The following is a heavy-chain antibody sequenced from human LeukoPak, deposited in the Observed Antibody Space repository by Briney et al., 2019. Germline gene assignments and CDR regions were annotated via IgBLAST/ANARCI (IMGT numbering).Heavy chain of an antibody. J-gene: IGHJ4*02. CDR2: IYYSGST. CDR1: GGSISSYY. V-gene: IGHV4-59*08. D-gene: IGHD6-19*01. CDR3: ARQGAVAGFDY. Sequence: SENLSLNCTVSGGSISSYYWSWIRQPPGKGLEWIGYIYYSGSTNYNPSLKSRVTISVDTSKNQFSLKLSFVTAADTAVYYCARQGAVAGFDYWGQGTLVTVSS.